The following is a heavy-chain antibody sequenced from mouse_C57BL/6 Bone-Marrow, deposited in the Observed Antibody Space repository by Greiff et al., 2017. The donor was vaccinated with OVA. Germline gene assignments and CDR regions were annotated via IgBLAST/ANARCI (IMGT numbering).Heavy chain of an antibody. V-gene: IGHV1-64*01. CDR2: IHPNSGST. D-gene: IGHD1-1*01. Sequence: QVQLQQPGAELVKPGASVKLSCKASGYTFTSYWMHWVKQRPGQGLEWIGMIHPNSGSTNYNEKFKSKATLTVDKSSSTAYMQLSSLTSEDSAVYYCARRDGYYYGSPWFAYWGQGTLVTVSA. J-gene: IGHJ3*01. CDR3: ARRDGYYYGSPWFAY. CDR1: GYTFTSYW.